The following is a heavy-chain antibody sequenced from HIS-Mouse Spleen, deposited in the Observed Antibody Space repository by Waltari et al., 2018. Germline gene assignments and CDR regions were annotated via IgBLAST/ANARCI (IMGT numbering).Heavy chain of an antibody. J-gene: IGHJ6*02. CDR2: INPNSGGT. CDR3: ARVGYSGSYYYGMDV. D-gene: IGHD1-26*01. CDR1: GYTFTGYY. Sequence: QVQLVQSGAEVKKPGVSVKVSCKASGYTFTGYYMHWVRQAPGQGLEWMGWINPNSGGTNYAQKFQGRVTMTRDTSISTAYMELSRLRSDDTAVYYCARVGYSGSYYYGMDVWGQGTTVTVSS. V-gene: IGHV1-2*02.